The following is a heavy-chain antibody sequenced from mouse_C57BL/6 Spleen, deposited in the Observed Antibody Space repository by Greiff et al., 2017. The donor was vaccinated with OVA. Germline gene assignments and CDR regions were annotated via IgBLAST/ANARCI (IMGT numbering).Heavy chain of an antibody. CDR3: TRGDGNYRFAY. D-gene: IGHD2-1*01. J-gene: IGHJ3*01. CDR2: IDPETGGT. CDR1: GYTFTDYE. Sequence: QVHVKQSGAELVRPGASVTLSCKASGYTFTDYEMHWVKQTPVHGLEWIGAIDPETGGTAYNQKFKGKAILTADKSSSTAYMELRSLTSEDSAVYYCTRGDGNYRFAYWGQGTLVTVSA. V-gene: IGHV1-15*01.